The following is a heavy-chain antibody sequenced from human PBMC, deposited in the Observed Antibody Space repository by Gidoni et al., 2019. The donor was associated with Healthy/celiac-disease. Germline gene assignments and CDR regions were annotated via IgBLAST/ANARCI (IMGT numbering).Heavy chain of an antibody. D-gene: IGHD6-6*01. CDR1: GFTFTSSA. Sequence: QMQMVKSGPEVQKPGTSVKVSCKASGFTFTSSAVQWVRQARGQRLEWIGWIVVGSGNTNSAQKFQERVTITRDMSTSTAYMELSSLRSEDTAVYYCAASGYSSSIGFDYWGQGTLVTVSS. CDR3: AASGYSSSIGFDY. CDR2: IVVGSGNT. V-gene: IGHV1-58*01. J-gene: IGHJ4*02.